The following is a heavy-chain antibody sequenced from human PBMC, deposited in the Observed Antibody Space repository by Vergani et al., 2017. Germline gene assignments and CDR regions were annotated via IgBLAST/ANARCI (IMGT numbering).Heavy chain of an antibody. CDR1: GYTFTSYG. D-gene: IGHD2-2*01. Sequence: QVQLVQSGAEVKKPGASVKVSCKASGYTFTSYGISWVRQAPGQGLEWMGWISAYNGKKNYAQKLQGRVTMTTDTSTSTAYMELRSLRSDDTAVYYCARVDIVVVPAATTFYYYYYMDVWGKGTTVTVSS. J-gene: IGHJ6*03. CDR2: ISAYNGKK. V-gene: IGHV1-18*01. CDR3: ARVDIVVVPAATTFYYYYYMDV.